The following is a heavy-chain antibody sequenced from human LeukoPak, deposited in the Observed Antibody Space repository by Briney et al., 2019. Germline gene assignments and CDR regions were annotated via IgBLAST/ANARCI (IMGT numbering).Heavy chain of an antibody. D-gene: IGHD2-2*02. J-gene: IGHJ6*03. CDR3: ARGQGYCSSTSCYRNYYYCYMDV. Sequence: SETLSLTCAVYGGSFSGYYWSWIRQPPGKGLEWIGEINHSGSTNYNPSLKSRVTISVDTSKNQFSLKLSSVTAADTAVYYCARGQGYCSSTSCYRNYYYCYMDVWGKGTTVTVSS. CDR2: INHSGST. V-gene: IGHV4-34*01. CDR1: GGSFSGYY.